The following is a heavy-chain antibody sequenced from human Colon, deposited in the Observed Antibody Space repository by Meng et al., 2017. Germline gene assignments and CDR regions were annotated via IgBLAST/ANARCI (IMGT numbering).Heavy chain of an antibody. D-gene: IGHD3-16*01. CDR3: ARARKSMIRGAPDS. V-gene: IGHV1-18*01. J-gene: IGHJ4*02. Sequence: ASVKVSCKTSGYTFTSYGINWVRQAPGQGLEWMGWISGYNGDTNYAQSLHGRVILTTDTSASTVYMELRSLRSDDTAVYYCARARKSMIRGAPDSWGQGTLVTVSS. CDR2: ISGYNGDT. CDR1: GYTFTSYG.